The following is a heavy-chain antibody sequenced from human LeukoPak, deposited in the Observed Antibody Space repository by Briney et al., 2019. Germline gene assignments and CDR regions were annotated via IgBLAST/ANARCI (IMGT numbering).Heavy chain of an antibody. J-gene: IGHJ4*02. CDR3: ARPTSSRWTGAFDY. Sequence: SETLSLTCTVSGGSISSYYWSWIRQPPGKGLEWIGYIYYSGSTNYNPSLKSRVTISVDTSKNQFSLKLSSVTAADTAVYYCARPTSSRWTGAFDYWGQGTLVTVSS. CDR2: IYYSGST. D-gene: IGHD6-13*01. V-gene: IGHV4-59*08. CDR1: GGSISSYY.